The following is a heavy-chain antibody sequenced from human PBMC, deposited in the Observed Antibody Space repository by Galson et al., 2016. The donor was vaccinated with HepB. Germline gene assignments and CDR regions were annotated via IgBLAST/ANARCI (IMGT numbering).Heavy chain of an antibody. CDR3: ARVRLSGSYYTHYFDY. Sequence: SVKVSCKAPGGTFSSYAISWVRQAPGQRLEWMGGIIPFSTTTNFAQRFRGRVTITADESTSTAYMEVRSPTSEDTAVYYCARVRLSGSYYTHYFDYWGQGTLVTVSS. CDR2: IIPFSTTT. CDR1: GGTFSSYA. J-gene: IGHJ4*02. D-gene: IGHD1-26*01. V-gene: IGHV1-69*13.